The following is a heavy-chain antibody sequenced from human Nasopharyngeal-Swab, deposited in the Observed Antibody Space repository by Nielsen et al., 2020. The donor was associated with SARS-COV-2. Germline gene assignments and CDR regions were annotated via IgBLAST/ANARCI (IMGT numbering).Heavy chain of an antibody. CDR1: GFTFSNYA. CDR3: AKAPYLRGLDV. V-gene: IGHV3-23*01. Sequence: GESLKISCAASGFTFSNYAMSWVRQAPGKGLEWVSIISGSGDNTYYADSVKDRFTISRDNSKNTLYLQTNSLRVEDTAVYYCAKAPYLRGLDVWGQGATVNVSS. CDR2: ISGSGDNT. D-gene: IGHD2-21*01. J-gene: IGHJ6*02.